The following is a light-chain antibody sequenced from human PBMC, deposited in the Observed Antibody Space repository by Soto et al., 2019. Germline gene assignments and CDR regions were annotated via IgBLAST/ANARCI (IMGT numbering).Light chain of an antibody. CDR2: DVG. Sequence: QSALTQPASVSGSPGQSITISCTGTSSDVGGYNYVSWYQQYPGKAPKLMIYDVGNRPSGVSNRFSGSKSGNTASLTISGLQAEDEADYYCSSYTSSSTLGGVFGTGTKVTVL. V-gene: IGLV2-14*01. CDR3: SSYTSSSTLGGV. J-gene: IGLJ1*01. CDR1: SSDVGGYNY.